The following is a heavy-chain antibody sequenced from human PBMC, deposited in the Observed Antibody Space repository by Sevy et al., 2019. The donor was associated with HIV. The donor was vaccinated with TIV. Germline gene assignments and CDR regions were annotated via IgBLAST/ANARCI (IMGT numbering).Heavy chain of an antibody. CDR1: GYTLSQLS. D-gene: IGHD3-22*01. V-gene: IGHV1-24*01. CDR2: FEPEDAET. Sequence: ASVKVSCKVSGYTLSQLSLHWVRQAPGKGVEWMGSFEPEDAETIYAQKFQGRVTMTEDRSTDTAYMELSSLRSEDTAVYFCATTKDYYDSSGSPFDYWGQRTLVTVSS. CDR3: ATTKDYYDSSGSPFDY. J-gene: IGHJ4*02.